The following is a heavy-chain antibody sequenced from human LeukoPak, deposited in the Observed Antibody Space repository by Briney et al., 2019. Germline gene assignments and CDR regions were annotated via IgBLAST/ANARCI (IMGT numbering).Heavy chain of an antibody. CDR3: ARDPHYGAGFYYYYYMDV. Sequence: RASVKVSCKASGYTFTSYGISWVRQAPGQGLEWMGWISAYNGNTNYAQKLQGRVTMTTDTATSTAYMELSSLRSEDTAVYFCARDPHYGAGFYYYYYMDVWGKGTTVTVSS. V-gene: IGHV1-18*01. CDR1: GYTFTSYG. CDR2: ISAYNGNT. D-gene: IGHD3-10*01. J-gene: IGHJ6*03.